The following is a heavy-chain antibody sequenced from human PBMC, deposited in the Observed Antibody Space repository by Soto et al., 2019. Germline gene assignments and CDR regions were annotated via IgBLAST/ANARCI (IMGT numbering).Heavy chain of an antibody. D-gene: IGHD6-13*01. CDR3: AISYSSSWYPSFDY. CDR2: IYSGGST. Sequence: EVQLVESGGGLVQPGGSLRLSCAASGFTVSSNYMSWVRQAPGKGLEWVSVIYSGGSTYYSDSVKERFTISRDNSKNTLYLQMKSLRAEDTAVYYCAISYSSSWYPSFDYWGQGTLVAVSS. CDR1: GFTVSSNY. V-gene: IGHV3-66*01. J-gene: IGHJ4*02.